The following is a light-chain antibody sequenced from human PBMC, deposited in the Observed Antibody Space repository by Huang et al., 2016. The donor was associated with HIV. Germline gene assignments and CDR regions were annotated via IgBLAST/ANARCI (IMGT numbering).Light chain of an antibody. V-gene: IGKV3-15*01. Sequence: EIVMTQSPATLSVSPGERAALSCRASQSVSSNVAWYQQKPGQAPRLLIYGASTRATGIPAMFSGSGSGTEFTLTINSLQSEDIALYYCQQYNNWPPVTFGGGTKVEIK. CDR1: QSVSSN. CDR3: QQYNNWPPVT. CDR2: GAS. J-gene: IGKJ4*01.